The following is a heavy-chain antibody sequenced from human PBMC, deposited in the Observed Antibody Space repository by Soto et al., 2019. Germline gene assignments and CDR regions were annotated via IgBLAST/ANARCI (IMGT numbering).Heavy chain of an antibody. CDR1: GGSISSYY. V-gene: IGHV4-59*01. CDR3: ARVTSSCSGGSCYSGTIDY. D-gene: IGHD2-15*01. Sequence: SETLSLTCTVSGGSISSYYWSWIRQPPGKGLEWIGYIYYSGSTNYNPSLKSRVTISVDTSKNQFSLKLSSVTAADTAVYYCARVTSSCSGGSCYSGTIDYWGQGTLVTVSS. CDR2: IYYSGST. J-gene: IGHJ4*02.